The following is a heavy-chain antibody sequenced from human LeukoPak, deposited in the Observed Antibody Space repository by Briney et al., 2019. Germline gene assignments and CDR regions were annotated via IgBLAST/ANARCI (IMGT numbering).Heavy chain of an antibody. Sequence: GSLRLSCAASGFTFSSYSMNWVRQAPGKGLEWIGEINHSGSTNYNPSLKSRVTISVDTSKNQFSLKLSSVAAADTAVYYCARATTYDYVWGSYRFGHYFDYWGQGTLVTVSS. CDR2: INHSGST. V-gene: IGHV4-34*01. J-gene: IGHJ4*02. CDR1: GFTFSSYS. CDR3: ARATTYDYVWGSYRFGHYFDY. D-gene: IGHD3-16*02.